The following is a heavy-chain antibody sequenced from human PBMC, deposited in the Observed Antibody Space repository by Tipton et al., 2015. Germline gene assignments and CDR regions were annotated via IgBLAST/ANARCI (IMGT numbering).Heavy chain of an antibody. V-gene: IGHV4-61*01. CDR2: ISYTDGA. Sequence: TLSLTCTVSGGSVTSGSYYWSWIRQPPGKGLEWIGYISYTDGAHYNPALKSRVTISVDTSKTQFSLEMRSVTATDTAVYYCARARGRRGGLFDSWAQGTLVTVSS. CDR1: GGSVTSGSYY. CDR3: ARARGRRGGLFDS. J-gene: IGHJ4*02. D-gene: IGHD4-23*01.